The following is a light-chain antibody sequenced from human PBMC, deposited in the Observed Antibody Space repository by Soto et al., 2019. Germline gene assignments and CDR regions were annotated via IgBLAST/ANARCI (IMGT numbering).Light chain of an antibody. J-gene: IGKJ1*01. CDR1: QSLLHSDGKTY. CDR3: QQYGSSGT. Sequence: DIVMTQTPLSLSVTPGQPASISCKSSQSLLHSDGKTYLAWYQQKPGQAPRLLIYGASNRATGIPDRFSGSGSGTDFTLTISRLEPEDFAVYYCQQYGSSGTFGQGTKVDIK. V-gene: IGKV3-20*01. CDR2: GAS.